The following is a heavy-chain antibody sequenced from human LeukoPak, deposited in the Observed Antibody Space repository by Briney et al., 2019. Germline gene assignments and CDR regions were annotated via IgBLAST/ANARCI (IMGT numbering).Heavy chain of an antibody. D-gene: IGHD5-24*01. Sequence: PGGSLRLSCAASGFTFSSYGMHWVRQAPGKGLEWVAAISYDGRNKYYADSVKGRFTISRDNSKNTLYLQMNSLRAEDTALYYCSKATPPRDGSNPDYWGQGTLVTVSS. J-gene: IGHJ4*02. CDR2: ISYDGRNK. CDR1: GFTFSSYG. CDR3: SKATPPRDGSNPDY. V-gene: IGHV3-30*18.